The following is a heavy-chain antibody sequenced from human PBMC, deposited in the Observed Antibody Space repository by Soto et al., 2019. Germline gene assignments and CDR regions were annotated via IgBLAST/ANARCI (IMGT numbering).Heavy chain of an antibody. CDR3: ARGKGAYGSGRGYFDY. CDR1: GGSFSGYY. Sequence: QVQLQQWGAGLLKPSETLSLTCAVYGGSFSGYYWSWIRQPPGKGLEWIGEINHSGSTNYNPSLKSRVTRAADTSESQFALKLSSVTAADTAVYYCARGKGAYGSGRGYFDYWGQGTLVTVSS. D-gene: IGHD3-10*01. CDR2: INHSGST. J-gene: IGHJ4*02. V-gene: IGHV4-34*01.